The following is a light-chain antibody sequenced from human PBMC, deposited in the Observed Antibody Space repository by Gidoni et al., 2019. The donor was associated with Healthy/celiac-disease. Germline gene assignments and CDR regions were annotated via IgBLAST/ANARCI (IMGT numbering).Light chain of an antibody. CDR3: QQLNSYAFT. Sequence: IQLNKSPSVLSASVGDRVTITFRSSQCISSYLAWYQQKPGKAPKLLIYAASTLQSGVPSRFIGSGSGTEFTLTISSLQPEDFATDYCQQLNSYAFTFGPGTKVEIK. V-gene: IGKV1-9*01. J-gene: IGKJ3*01. CDR1: QCISSY. CDR2: AAS.